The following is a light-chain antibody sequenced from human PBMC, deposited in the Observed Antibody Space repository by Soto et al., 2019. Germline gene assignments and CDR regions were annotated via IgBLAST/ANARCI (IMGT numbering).Light chain of an antibody. CDR2: GAS. Sequence: EIVLTQSPGTLSLSPGQRATLSCSAIESISRDYLAWYQQRLGQAPRLLIYGASSGATGIPARFSGSGSGTEFTLTISSLQSEDCAIYYCQQRSNWPPITFGQGTRLEIK. CDR3: QQRSNWPPIT. V-gene: IGKV3D-20*02. CDR1: ESISRDY. J-gene: IGKJ5*01.